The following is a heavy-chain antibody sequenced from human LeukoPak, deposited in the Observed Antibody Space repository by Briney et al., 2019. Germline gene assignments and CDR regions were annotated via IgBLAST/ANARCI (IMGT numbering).Heavy chain of an antibody. Sequence: SETLSLTCTVSGGSISSYYWSWIRQPPGKGLEWIGYIYYSGSTDYNPSLKSRVTISIDTSKNQFSLKLSSVTAADTAVYYCARSRGSSSSKYFQHWGQGTLVTVSS. CDR3: ARSRGSSSSKYFQH. CDR1: GGSISSYY. D-gene: IGHD6-6*01. J-gene: IGHJ1*01. V-gene: IGHV4-59*12. CDR2: IYYSGST.